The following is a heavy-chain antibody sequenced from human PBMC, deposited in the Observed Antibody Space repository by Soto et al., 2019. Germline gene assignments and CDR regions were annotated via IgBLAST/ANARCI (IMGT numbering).Heavy chain of an antibody. J-gene: IGHJ2*01. CDR2: IYPGDSDT. CDR1: GYSFTSYW. CDR3: AIHPNLYGDYGDWYFAL. Sequence: PGESLKISCKGSGYSFTSYWIGWVRQMPGKGLEWMGVIYPGDSDTRYSPSFQGQVTISADKSISTAYLQWSSLKASDTAMYYCAIHPNLYGDYGDWYFALWGRGTLVTVSS. V-gene: IGHV5-51*01. D-gene: IGHD4-17*01.